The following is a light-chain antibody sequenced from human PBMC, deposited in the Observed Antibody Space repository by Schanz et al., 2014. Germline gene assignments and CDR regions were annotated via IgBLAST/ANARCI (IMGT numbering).Light chain of an antibody. J-gene: IGLJ3*02. CDR3: TSYAGSNNWQV. CDR2: EVS. V-gene: IGLV2-8*01. CDR1: SSDVGAYNY. Sequence: QSALTQPPSASGSPGQSVTISCTGTSSDVGAYNYVSWYQQHPGKAPKLLIYEVSKRPSGVPDRFSGSKSGNTASLTVSGLQAEDEADYYCTSYAGSNNWQVIGGGTKLTVL.